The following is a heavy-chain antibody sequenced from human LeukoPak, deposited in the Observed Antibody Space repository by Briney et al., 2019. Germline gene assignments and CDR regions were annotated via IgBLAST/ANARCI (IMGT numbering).Heavy chain of an antibody. Sequence: GSSVKVSCKASGYTFTDYYMHWVRQAPGQGLAWMGWINPKSGGTNYAQKFEGRVNMTRDTSISTAYMEVSRLRCDDTAVYLCARGRITMVRGVIGPFDYGGQGTLVTVS. CDR2: INPKSGGT. J-gene: IGHJ4*02. D-gene: IGHD3-10*01. V-gene: IGHV1-2*02. CDR1: GYTFTDYY. CDR3: ARGRITMVRGVIGPFDY.